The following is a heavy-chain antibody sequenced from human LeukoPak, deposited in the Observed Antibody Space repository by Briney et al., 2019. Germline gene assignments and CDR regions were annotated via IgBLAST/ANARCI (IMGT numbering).Heavy chain of an antibody. CDR1: GGSLRYYY. V-gene: IGHV4-34*01. J-gene: IGHJ5*02. CDR3: AIRKYYDILTGYRNIPTSGFDP. Sequence: SETPSLTCAVYGGSLRYYYWSWIPHRPGKTLESVGEINHSGGTNSNPSLKSRVTTSVDTSNNQFSLKLSSVTAPDTAVYYGAIRKYYDILTGYRNIPTSGFDPWGQGTLVAVSS. CDR2: INHSGGT. D-gene: IGHD3-9*01.